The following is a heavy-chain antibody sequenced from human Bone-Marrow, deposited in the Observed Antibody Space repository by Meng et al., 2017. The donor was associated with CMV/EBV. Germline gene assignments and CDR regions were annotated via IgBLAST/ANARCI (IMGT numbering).Heavy chain of an antibody. J-gene: IGHJ6*02. Sequence: GPLRLSCAVYGGSFSGYYWSWIRQPPGKGLEWIGEINHSGSTNYNPSLKSRVTISVDTSKNQFHLKLSSVTAADTAVYYCARVSGYDFWSGYLAYYYYGMDVWGQGTTVTVSS. D-gene: IGHD3-3*01. V-gene: IGHV4-34*01. CDR1: GGSFSGYY. CDR2: INHSGST. CDR3: ARVSGYDFWSGYLAYYYYGMDV.